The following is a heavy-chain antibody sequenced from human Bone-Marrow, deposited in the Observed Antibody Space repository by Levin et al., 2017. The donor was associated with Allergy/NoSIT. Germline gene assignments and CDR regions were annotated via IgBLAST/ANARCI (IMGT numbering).Heavy chain of an antibody. CDR3: AKDLTTTYDRYAFDV. Sequence: PGGSLRLSCAASGFTFNIYAMNWVRQAPGKGLEWVSTVTRTGGGTYYADSVKGRFTISRDNSKNTLFLEMNSLRAEDTAVYYCAKDLTTTYDRYAFDVWGQGTMVTVSS. D-gene: IGHD3-22*01. V-gene: IGHV3-23*01. J-gene: IGHJ3*01. CDR2: VTRTGGGT. CDR1: GFTFNIYA.